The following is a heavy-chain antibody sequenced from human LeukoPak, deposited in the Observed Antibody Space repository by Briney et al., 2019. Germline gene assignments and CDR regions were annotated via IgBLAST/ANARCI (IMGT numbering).Heavy chain of an antibody. V-gene: IGHV4-39*01. CDR3: ARQSALLKGRYFDY. D-gene: IGHD1-26*01. J-gene: IGHJ4*02. Sequence: KPSETLSLTCTVSGGSISSSSYYWGWIRQPPGKGLEWIGEINHSGSTNYNPSLKSRVTISVDTSKNQFSLKVTSVTATDTAIYYCARQSALLKGRYFDYWGQGTLVTVSS. CDR2: INHSGST. CDR1: GGSISSSSYY.